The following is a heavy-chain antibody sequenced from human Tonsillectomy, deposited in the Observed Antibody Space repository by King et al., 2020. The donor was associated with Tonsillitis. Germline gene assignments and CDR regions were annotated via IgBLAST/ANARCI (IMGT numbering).Heavy chain of an antibody. V-gene: IGHV3-48*03. CDR2: ISSSGSTI. J-gene: IGHJ4*02. D-gene: IGHD1-26*01. CDR3: ARGGVGATPFDY. CDR1: GFTFSSYE. Sequence: DVQLVESGRGLVQPGGSLRLSCAASGFTFSSYEMNWVRQAPGKGLEWVSYISSSGSTIYYADSVKGRFTISRDNAKNSLYLQMNSLRAVDTAVYYCARGGVGATPFDYWGQGTLVTVSS.